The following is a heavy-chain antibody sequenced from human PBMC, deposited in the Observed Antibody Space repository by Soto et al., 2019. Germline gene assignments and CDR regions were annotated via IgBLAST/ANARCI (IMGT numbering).Heavy chain of an antibody. CDR1: GDTFNFYS. Sequence: QVQLVQSGAAGKKPGSSGKVSCKASGDTFNFYSFNWVRQAPGLGLEWIGRSIPMLSMSNSAQKFQGRLTMSADKSTSTAYMELSSLRSEDTAVYYCATSYGSGCQAFDYWGQGALVTVSS. CDR3: ATSYGSGCQAFDY. V-gene: IGHV1-69*02. J-gene: IGHJ4*02. D-gene: IGHD3-10*01. CDR2: SIPMLSMS.